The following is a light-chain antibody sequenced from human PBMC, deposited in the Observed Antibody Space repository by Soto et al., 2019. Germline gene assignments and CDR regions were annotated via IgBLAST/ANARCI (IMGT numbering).Light chain of an antibody. CDR2: GAS. V-gene: IGKV3-20*01. Sequence: VLTQSPGTLSLSPCERAALSCSASQSVSSRLAWYQHKSGQAPRLLISGASRRATGIPDRFSGSGSGTDFTLTISRLEPEDFALYYCQHYYGTSPISFGQGTRLEIK. CDR1: QSVSSR. CDR3: QHYYGTSPIS. J-gene: IGKJ5*01.